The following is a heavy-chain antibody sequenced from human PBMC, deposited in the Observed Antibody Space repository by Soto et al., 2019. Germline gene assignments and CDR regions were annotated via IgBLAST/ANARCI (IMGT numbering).Heavy chain of an antibody. D-gene: IGHD2-21*02. Sequence: SETLSLTCAVYGGSFSGYYWSWIRQPPGKGLEWIGRVFSSVSATYSPSLKSRVRISMDTPENRISLKLDSVTAADAGVYYCTRDGMTTGDTWGPGTLVTVSS. V-gene: IGHV4-59*10. CDR2: VFSSVSA. J-gene: IGHJ4*02. CDR1: GGSFSGYY. CDR3: TRDGMTTGDT.